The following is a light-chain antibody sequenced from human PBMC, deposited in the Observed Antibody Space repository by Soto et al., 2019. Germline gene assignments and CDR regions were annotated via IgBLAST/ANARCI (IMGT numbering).Light chain of an antibody. V-gene: IGLV2-14*01. CDR1: SSDVGAYKY. J-gene: IGLJ3*02. CDR2: EVT. Sequence: QSVLTQPASVSGSPGQSIAISCTGTSSDVGAYKYVSWYQQHPGKAPKLMIYEVTNRPSGVSSRFSGSKSGNTASLTISGLQPEDEADYYCSSYTSSSTLVFGGGAKVTVL. CDR3: SSYTSSSTLV.